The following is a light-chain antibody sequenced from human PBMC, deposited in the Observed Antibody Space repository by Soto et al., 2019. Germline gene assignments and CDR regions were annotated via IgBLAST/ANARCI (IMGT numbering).Light chain of an antibody. CDR2: EVT. J-gene: IGLJ1*01. Sequence: QSVLTQPPSVSGSPGQSVTISCTGTSSDVGSYNRVSWYQQPPGTAPKLMIYEVTNRPSGVPDRFSGSKSGNTASLTISGLQAEDDADYYCSSYTSSDTYVFRTGNKVTVL. CDR3: SSYTSSDTYV. V-gene: IGLV2-18*02. CDR1: SSDVGSYNR.